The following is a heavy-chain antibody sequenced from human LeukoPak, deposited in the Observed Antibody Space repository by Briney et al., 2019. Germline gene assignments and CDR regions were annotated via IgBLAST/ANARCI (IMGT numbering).Heavy chain of an antibody. CDR2: INAGNGDT. D-gene: IGHD6-19*01. Sequence: GGSLRLSCKASGYTFTNYAMHWVRQAPGQRLEWMGWINAGNGDTKYSQKFQGRVTITWDTSASTVHMELSSLRSEDTAVYYCARNLVGKTDFDYWGQGTLVTVSS. V-gene: IGHV1-3*01. CDR3: ARNLVGKTDFDY. J-gene: IGHJ4*02. CDR1: GYTFTNYA.